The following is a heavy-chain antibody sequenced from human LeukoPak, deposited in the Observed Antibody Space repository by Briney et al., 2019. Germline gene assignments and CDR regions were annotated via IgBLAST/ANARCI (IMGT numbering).Heavy chain of an antibody. CDR3: ARDPDTAMAYLYYYYGMDV. CDR2: ISNSGSA. V-gene: IGHV4-59*01. D-gene: IGHD5-18*01. Sequence: PSETLSLTCTVSGGSISSYYWSWIRQPPGKGLEWIGYISNSGSAYYNPSLKSRVTISVDTSKNQFSLKLNSVTAADTAVYYCARDPDTAMAYLYYYYGMDVWGQGTTVTVSS. CDR1: GGSISSYY. J-gene: IGHJ6*02.